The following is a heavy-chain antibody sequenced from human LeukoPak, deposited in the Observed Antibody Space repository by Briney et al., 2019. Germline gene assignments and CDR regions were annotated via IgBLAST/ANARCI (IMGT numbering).Heavy chain of an antibody. CDR2: ISWNSGKI. V-gene: IGHV3-9*01. Sequence: PGRSLRLSCAASGFTFDDYGMHWVRQAPGKGLEWVSGISWNSGKIGYADSVKGRFTISRDNAKNSLYLQMDSLRGEDTAFYYCARDIRPYDYNRMDVWGQGTTVTVSS. CDR1: GFTFDDYG. J-gene: IGHJ6*02. CDR3: ARDIRPYDYNRMDV.